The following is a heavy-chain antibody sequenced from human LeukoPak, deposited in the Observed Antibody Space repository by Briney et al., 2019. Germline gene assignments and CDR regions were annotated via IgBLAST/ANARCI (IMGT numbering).Heavy chain of an antibody. CDR2: ITPIFGTV. CDR1: GGTFSSYA. V-gene: IGHV1-69*13. J-gene: IGHJ4*02. Sequence: GASVKVSCKASGGTFSSYAINWVRQAPGQGLESMGGITPIFGTVSYAQKFQGRVTITADESTNTAYMELNSLRAEDTAVYYCATASSGWYYWGQGTLVTVSS. CDR3: ATASSGWYY. D-gene: IGHD6-19*01.